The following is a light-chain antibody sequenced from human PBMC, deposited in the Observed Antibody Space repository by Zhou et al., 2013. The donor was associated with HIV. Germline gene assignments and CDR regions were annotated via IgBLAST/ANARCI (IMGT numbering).Light chain of an antibody. CDR2: GAS. V-gene: IGKV3-20*01. Sequence: EIVLTQSPGTLSLSPGERATLSCRASHTVTSNYLAWYQHKPGQGPKVLIFGASTRANGIPGRFSGSGSGTEFTLTISRLEPEDSAVYYCQYYGRPTWTFGQGTSVEIK. CDR1: HTVTSNY. J-gene: IGKJ1*01. CDR3: QYYGRPTWT.